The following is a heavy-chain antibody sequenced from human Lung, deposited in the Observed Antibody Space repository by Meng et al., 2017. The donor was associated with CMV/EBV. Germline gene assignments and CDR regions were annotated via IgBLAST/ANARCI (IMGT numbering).Heavy chain of an antibody. CDR3: ARSWDGMDV. Sequence: GESLKISCAASGFTFSYAWLSWVRQAPGKGLEWVSSISTTSTYIYYSDSVKGRFTISRDNAKNSLYLQMSSLRAEDTALYYCARSWDGMDVWGQGTTVTVSS. CDR1: GFTFSYAW. J-gene: IGHJ6*02. CDR2: ISTTSTYI. V-gene: IGHV3-21*04. D-gene: IGHD3-16*01.